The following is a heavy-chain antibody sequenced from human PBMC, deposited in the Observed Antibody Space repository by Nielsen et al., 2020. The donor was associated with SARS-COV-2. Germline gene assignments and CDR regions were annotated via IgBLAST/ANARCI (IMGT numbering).Heavy chain of an antibody. CDR3: ARDSETTMVRANDY. CDR1: GFTVSSNY. D-gene: IGHD3-10*01. Sequence: GESLKISCAASGFTVSSNYMSWVRQAPGKGLEWVSVIYSGGSTYYADSVKGRFTISRDNSKNTLYLQMNSLRAEDTAVYYCARDSETTMVRANDYWGQGTLVTVSS. CDR2: IYSGGST. J-gene: IGHJ4*02. V-gene: IGHV3-66*01.